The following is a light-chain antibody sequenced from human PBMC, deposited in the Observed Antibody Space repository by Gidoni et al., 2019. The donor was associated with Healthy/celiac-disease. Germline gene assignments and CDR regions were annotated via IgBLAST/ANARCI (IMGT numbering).Light chain of an antibody. Sequence: DMVMPQSPLSLPVTPGEQASISCRSSQSLLHSNGYNYWDWYLQKPQQSSHLLIYLGSNLASGVPDMFSGSGSGTDFILKISRVEDEDVGVYYFMQALQTPTFGQGTKVEIK. CDR3: MQALQTPT. V-gene: IGKV2-28*01. J-gene: IGKJ1*01. CDR2: LGS. CDR1: QSLLHSNGYNY.